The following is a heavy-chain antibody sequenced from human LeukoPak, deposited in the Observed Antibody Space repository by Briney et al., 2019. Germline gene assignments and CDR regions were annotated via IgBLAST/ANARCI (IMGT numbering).Heavy chain of an antibody. Sequence: GGSLRLSCEASGFTFSSYAMHWVRQAPGKGLEWVAVISYDGSNKYYADSVKGRFTISRDNSKNTLYLQMNSLRAEDTAVYYCARTDSSGYGYFDYWGQGTLVTVSS. D-gene: IGHD3-22*01. CDR1: GFTFSSYA. CDR2: ISYDGSNK. CDR3: ARTDSSGYGYFDY. J-gene: IGHJ4*02. V-gene: IGHV3-30*04.